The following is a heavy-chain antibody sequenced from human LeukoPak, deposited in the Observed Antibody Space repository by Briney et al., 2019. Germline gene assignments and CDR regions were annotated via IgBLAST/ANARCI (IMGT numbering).Heavy chain of an antibody. V-gene: IGHV3-23*01. CDR2: ISGSGGST. CDR3: AKRDCSGTHCYWFDY. D-gene: IGHD2-2*01. Sequence: GGSLTLSCATSGFTFSSCVMAWFRQAPGKGLEWVSSISGSGGSTYHADSVKGRFTISRDNSMNTVYLQMNSLRADDTAVYYCAKRDCSGTHCYWFDYWGQGTLVTVSS. J-gene: IGHJ4*02. CDR1: GFTFSSCV.